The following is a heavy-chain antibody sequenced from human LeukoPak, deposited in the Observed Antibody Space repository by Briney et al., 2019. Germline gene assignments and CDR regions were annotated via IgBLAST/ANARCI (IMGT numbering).Heavy chain of an antibody. D-gene: IGHD5-18*01. V-gene: IGHV1-69*13. CDR3: AGGRGYSYGPKEP. Sequence: ASVKVSFTASGGTFSSYAISWVRQAPGQGLEWMGGIIPIFGTANYAQKFQGRVTITADESTSTAYMELSSLRSEDTAVYYCAGGRGYSYGPKEPWGQGTLVTVSS. J-gene: IGHJ5*02. CDR2: IIPIFGTA. CDR1: GGTFSSYA.